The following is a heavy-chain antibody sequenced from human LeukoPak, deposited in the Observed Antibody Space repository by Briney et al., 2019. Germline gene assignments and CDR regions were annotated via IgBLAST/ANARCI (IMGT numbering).Heavy chain of an antibody. D-gene: IGHD2-21*02. CDR3: GRDGVTSSVDY. V-gene: IGHV3-7*01. CDR1: GFTFNNYW. J-gene: IGHJ4*02. Sequence: GGSLRLSCAASGFTFNNYWISWVRQAPGKGLEWLANIKEDGSRKYYVDSVKGRFTISRDNAKKSLFLQMNSLRAEDTAVYYCGRDGVTSSVDYWGQGTLVTVSS. CDR2: IKEDGSRK.